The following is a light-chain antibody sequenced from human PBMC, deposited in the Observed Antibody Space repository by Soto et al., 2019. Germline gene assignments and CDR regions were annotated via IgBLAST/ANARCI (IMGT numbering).Light chain of an antibody. CDR3: LQDYNYPYI. Sequence: IQVTQSPSSLSASIGDRVSITCRASLDIGNDLDWYQQKPGKAPKLLIYAASSLQSGVPSRFSGSGSGTDFTLTISSLQPEDFATYYCLQDYNYPYIFGQGTKLEIK. CDR2: AAS. CDR1: LDIGND. J-gene: IGKJ2*01. V-gene: IGKV1-6*01.